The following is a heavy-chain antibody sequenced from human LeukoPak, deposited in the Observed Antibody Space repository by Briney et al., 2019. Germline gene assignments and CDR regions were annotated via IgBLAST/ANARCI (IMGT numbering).Heavy chain of an antibody. CDR2: IYPGDSDT. J-gene: IGHJ4*02. CDR3: ARVSGSYGRWADY. CDR1: GYSFTSYW. V-gene: IGHV5-51*01. Sequence: GESLKISCKGSGYSFTSYWIGWVRQMPGKGLEWMGIIYPGDSDTKYSPSFQGQVSISADKSLSTAYLQLSSLKASDTAMYYCARVSGSYGRWADYWGQGTLVTVSS. D-gene: IGHD1-26*01.